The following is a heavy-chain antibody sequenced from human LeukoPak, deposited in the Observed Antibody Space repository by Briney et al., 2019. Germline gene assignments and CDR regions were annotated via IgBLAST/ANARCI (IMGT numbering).Heavy chain of an antibody. CDR1: GFTLSSYG. D-gene: IGHD6-13*01. J-gene: IGHJ4*02. Sequence: GGSLRLSCAASGFTLSSYGMHWVRQAPGKGLEWVAVISYDGSNKYYADSVKGRFTISRDNSKNTLYLQMNSLRAEDTAVYYCAKDQRGGQQLVPDFDYWGQGTLVTVSS. CDR2: ISYDGSNK. V-gene: IGHV3-30*18. CDR3: AKDQRGGQQLVPDFDY.